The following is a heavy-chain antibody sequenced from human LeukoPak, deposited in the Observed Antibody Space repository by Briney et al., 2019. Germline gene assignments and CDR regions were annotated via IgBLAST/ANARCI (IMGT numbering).Heavy chain of an antibody. CDR1: GYTYTGYY. Sequence: ASVKVSCKASGYTYTGYYMHWVRQAPGQGLEWMGWINPNSGRTNYAQKFQGWVTMTRHTSISTAYMAVSRLRSDETAVYYCARDGVVTGYPAGGDYWGQGTLVTVHS. CDR3: ARDGVVTGYPAGGDY. CDR2: INPNSGRT. D-gene: IGHD2-21*02. J-gene: IGHJ4*02. V-gene: IGHV1-2*04.